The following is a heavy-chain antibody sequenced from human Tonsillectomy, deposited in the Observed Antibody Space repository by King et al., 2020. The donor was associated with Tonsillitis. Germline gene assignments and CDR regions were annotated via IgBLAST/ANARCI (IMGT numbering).Heavy chain of an antibody. CDR2: ISSSSSTI. V-gene: IGHV3-48*01. D-gene: IGHD2-15*01. Sequence: VQLVESGGGLVQPGGSLRLSCAASGFTFSSYSMNWVRQAPGKGLEWVSYISSSSSTIYYADSVKGRFTISRDNAKNSLYLQMNSLRAEDTAVYYCARRLVVAATEWFDPWGQGTLVTVSS. CDR1: GFTFSSYS. J-gene: IGHJ5*02. CDR3: ARRLVVAATEWFDP.